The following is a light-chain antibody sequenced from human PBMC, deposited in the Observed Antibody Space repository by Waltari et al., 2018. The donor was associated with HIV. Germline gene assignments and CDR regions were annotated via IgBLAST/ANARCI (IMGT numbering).Light chain of an antibody. J-gene: IGLJ2*01. V-gene: IGLV1-44*01. Sequence: QSVLTQPPSASGTPGQRVTISCSGSSSNIGNNAVSWYQQFPGTAPKPLIYSINQRPSGVPDRFAGPKSGTSASLAISGLQSEDEANYYCETLDDNLNGPVFGGGTKLTVL. CDR1: SSNIGNNA. CDR3: ETLDDNLNGPV. CDR2: SIN.